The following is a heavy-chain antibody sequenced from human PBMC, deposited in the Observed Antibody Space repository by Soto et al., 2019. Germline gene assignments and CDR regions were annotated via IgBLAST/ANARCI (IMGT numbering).Heavy chain of an antibody. D-gene: IGHD6-13*01. V-gene: IGHV3-48*03. CDR1: GFSFSSYE. CDR3: AGEPEGGYSSDWSYHFYYAMDV. Sequence: SLRLSCAASGFSFSSYEMNWVRQAPGKGLEWVSYISSSGITIHYTDSVKGRFTMSRDNTKNSVSLQMNSLRAEDTAVYYCAGEPEGGYSSDWSYHFYYAMDVWGQGTTVTVSS. CDR2: ISSSGITI. J-gene: IGHJ6*02.